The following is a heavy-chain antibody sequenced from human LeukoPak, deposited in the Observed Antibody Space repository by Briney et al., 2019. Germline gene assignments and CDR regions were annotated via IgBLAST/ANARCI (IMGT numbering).Heavy chain of an antibody. Sequence: SETLSLTCTVSGGSISSYYWSWIRQPPGKGLEWIGYIYYSGSTNHNPSLKSRVTISVDTSKNQFSLKLSSVTAADTAVYYCARANYDILTGYYPPYYGMDVWGQGATVTVSS. CDR1: GGSISSYY. CDR2: IYYSGST. D-gene: IGHD3-9*01. V-gene: IGHV4-59*01. J-gene: IGHJ6*02. CDR3: ARANYDILTGYYPPYYGMDV.